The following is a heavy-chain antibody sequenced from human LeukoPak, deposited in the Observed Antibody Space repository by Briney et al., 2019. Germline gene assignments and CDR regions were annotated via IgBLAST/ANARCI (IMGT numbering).Heavy chain of an antibody. CDR3: ARGRFGEWDNWFDP. CDR2: IDPNSGGT. CDR1: GYTFTDYY. V-gene: IGHV1-2*02. Sequence: ASVKVSCKASGYTFTDYYIHWVRQAPGQGLEWMGWIDPNSGGTNYAQKFQGRVTMTRDTSISTAYMELSRLRSDGTAVYYCARGRFGEWDNWFDPWGQGTLVTVSS. J-gene: IGHJ5*02. D-gene: IGHD3-10*01.